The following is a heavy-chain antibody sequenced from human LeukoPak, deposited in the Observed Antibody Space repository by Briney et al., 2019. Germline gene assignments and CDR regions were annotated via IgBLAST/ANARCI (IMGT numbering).Heavy chain of an antibody. CDR2: ISWNSGSI. CDR3: ARGSYMDV. J-gene: IGHJ6*03. CDR1: GFTFDDYA. V-gene: IGHV3-9*01. Sequence: GGSLRLSCAASGFTFDDYAMHWVRQAPGKGLEWVSGISWNSGSIGYADSVKGRFTISRDNAKNSLYLQMNSLRAEDTAVYYCARGSYMDVWGKGTTVTISS.